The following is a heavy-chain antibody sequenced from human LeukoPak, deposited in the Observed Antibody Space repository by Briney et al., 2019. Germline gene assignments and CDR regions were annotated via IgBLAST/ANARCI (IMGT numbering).Heavy chain of an antibody. Sequence: ASVKVSFKASVGTFISYAISWVRQAPGQGLEWMGGIIPIFGTANYAQKFQGRVTITTDESTSTAYMELSSLRSEDTAVYYCATNERGPYCGGDCYLDYWGQGTLVTVSS. V-gene: IGHV1-69*05. D-gene: IGHD2-21*02. J-gene: IGHJ4*02. CDR1: VGTFISYA. CDR2: IIPIFGTA. CDR3: ATNERGPYCGGDCYLDY.